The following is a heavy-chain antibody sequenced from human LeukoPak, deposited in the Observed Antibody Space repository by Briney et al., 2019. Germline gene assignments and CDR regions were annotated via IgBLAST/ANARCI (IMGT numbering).Heavy chain of an antibody. Sequence: SETLSLTCTVSGGSISSSSYYWGWIRQPPGKGLEWIGSIYYSGSTYYNPSLKSRVTISVDTSKNQFSLKLSSVTAADTAVYYCARNTPSKDSITIFGVVIPFYYYYYYMDVWGKGTTVTVSS. CDR1: GGSISSSSYY. CDR2: IYYSGST. J-gene: IGHJ6*03. V-gene: IGHV4-39*07. D-gene: IGHD3-3*01. CDR3: ARNTPSKDSITIFGVVIPFYYYYYYMDV.